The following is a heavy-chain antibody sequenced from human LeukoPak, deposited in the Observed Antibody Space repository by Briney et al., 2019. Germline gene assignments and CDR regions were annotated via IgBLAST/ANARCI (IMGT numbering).Heavy chain of an antibody. D-gene: IGHD3-22*01. V-gene: IGHV3-9*03. Sequence: GRFLRLYCAASGFTFDDYAMHWVRQAPGKGLEWVSGISWNSGSIGYADSVKGRFTISRDNAKNSLYLQMNSLRAEDMALYYCAKAYDSIGYVLEYWGQGTLVTVSS. CDR1: GFTFDDYA. CDR2: ISWNSGSI. CDR3: AKAYDSIGYVLEY. J-gene: IGHJ4*02.